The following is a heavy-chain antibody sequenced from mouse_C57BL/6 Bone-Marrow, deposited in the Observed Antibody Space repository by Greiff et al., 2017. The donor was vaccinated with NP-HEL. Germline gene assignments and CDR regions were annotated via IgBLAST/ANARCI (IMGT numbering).Heavy chain of an antibody. CDR1: GYTFTDYY. CDR3: AYIVTTGAY. D-gene: IGHD2-5*01. Sequence: EVQLQQSGPELVKPGASVKISCKASGYTFTDYYMNWVKQSHGKSLEWIGDINPNNGGTSYNQKFKGKATLTVDKSSSTAYMELRSLTSEDSAVYYCAYIVTTGAYWGQGTLVTVSA. CDR2: INPNNGGT. J-gene: IGHJ3*01. V-gene: IGHV1-26*01.